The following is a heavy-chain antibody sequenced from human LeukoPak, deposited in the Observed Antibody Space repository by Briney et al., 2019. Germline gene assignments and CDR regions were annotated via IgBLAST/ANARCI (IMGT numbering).Heavy chain of an antibody. CDR1: GYTFTSYA. CDR2: INTNTGNP. Sequence: ASVKVSCKASGYTFTSYAMNWVRQAPGQGLEWMGWINTNTGNPTYAQGFTGRFVFFLDTSVSTAYPQICSLKAEDTAVYYCARDGAAQNFFDYWGQGSLVTVSS. V-gene: IGHV7-4-1*01. D-gene: IGHD6-13*01. CDR3: ARDGAAQNFFDY. J-gene: IGHJ4*02.